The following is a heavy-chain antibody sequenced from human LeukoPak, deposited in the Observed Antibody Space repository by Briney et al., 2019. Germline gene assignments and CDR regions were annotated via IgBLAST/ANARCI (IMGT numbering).Heavy chain of an antibody. CDR1: GGSISSSSYY. J-gene: IGHJ3*02. D-gene: IGHD6-19*01. Sequence: SETLSLTCTVSGGSISSSSYYWGWIRQPPGKGLEWIGYIYYSGSTNYNPSLKSRVTISVDTSKNQFSLKLSSVTAADTAVYYCARVGGSGWWEDAFDIWGQGTMVTVSS. V-gene: IGHV4-61*05. CDR3: ARVGGSGWWEDAFDI. CDR2: IYYSGST.